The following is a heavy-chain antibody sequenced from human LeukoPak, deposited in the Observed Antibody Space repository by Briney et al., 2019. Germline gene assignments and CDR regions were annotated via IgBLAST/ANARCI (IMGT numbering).Heavy chain of an antibody. V-gene: IGHV3-11*01. D-gene: IGHD3-3*01. J-gene: IGHJ6*02. CDR3: ARDLPDGVAISRPYYYYYGMDV. CDR2: ISSSGSTI. CDR1: GFTFSDYY. Sequence: PGGSLRLSCAASGFTFSDYYMSWIRQAPGKGLEWVSYISSSGSTIYYADSVKGRFTISRDNAKNSLYLQMNSLRAEDTAVYYCARDLPDGVAISRPYYYYYGMDVWGQGTTVTVSS.